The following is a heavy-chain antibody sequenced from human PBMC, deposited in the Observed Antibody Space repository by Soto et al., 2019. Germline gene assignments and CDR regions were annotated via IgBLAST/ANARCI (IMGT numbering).Heavy chain of an antibody. Sequence: GGSLRLSCAASGFTFDDYAMHWVRQAPGKGLEWVSGISWNSGSIGYADSVKGRFTISRDNAKNSLYLQMNSLRAEDTALYYCARREYSGYDLGFDYWGQGTLVTVSS. CDR3: ARREYSGYDLGFDY. J-gene: IGHJ4*02. D-gene: IGHD5-12*01. V-gene: IGHV3-9*01. CDR2: ISWNSGSI. CDR1: GFTFDDYA.